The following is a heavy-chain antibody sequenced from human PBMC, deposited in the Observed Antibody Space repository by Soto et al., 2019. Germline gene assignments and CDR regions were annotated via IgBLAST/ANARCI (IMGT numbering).Heavy chain of an antibody. J-gene: IGHJ4*02. CDR2: IYYSGST. V-gene: IGHV4-59*01. D-gene: IGHD3-10*01. CDR3: ARLPGSTCAEYLFDY. CDR1: GGSISSYY. Sequence: LSLTCTVSGGSISSYYWSWIRQPPGKGLEWIGYIYYSGSTNYNPSLKSRVTISVDTSKNQSSLKLSSVTAADTAVYYCARLPGSTCAEYLFDYWGRGTLVTVSS.